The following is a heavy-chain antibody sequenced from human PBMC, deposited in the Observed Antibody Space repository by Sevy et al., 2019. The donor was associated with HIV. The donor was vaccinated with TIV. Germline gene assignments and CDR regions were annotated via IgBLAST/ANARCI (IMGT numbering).Heavy chain of an antibody. CDR2: FDPEDGET. CDR1: GYTLTELS. Sequence: ASVKVSCKVSGYTLTELSMHWVRQAPGKGLEWMGGFDPEDGETIYAQKFQGRVTMTEETSTDTAYMELTSLRSEDTAVYYCATGTDTTTRGFDYWGQGTLVTVSS. CDR3: ATGTDTTTRGFDY. J-gene: IGHJ4*02. V-gene: IGHV1-24*01. D-gene: IGHD5-18*01.